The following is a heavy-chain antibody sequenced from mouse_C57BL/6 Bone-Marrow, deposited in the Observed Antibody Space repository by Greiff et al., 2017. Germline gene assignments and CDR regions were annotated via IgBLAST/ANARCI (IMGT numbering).Heavy chain of an antibody. J-gene: IGHJ2*01. Sequence: QVQLQQSGAELVKPGASVKMSCKASGYTFTSYWITWVKQRPGQGLEWIGDIYPGSGSTNYNEKFQGKATLTVDTSYSTAYMQLSSLTSEDSAVYYCARGDDDYYFDYWGKGTTLTVSS. CDR3: ARGDDDYYFDY. CDR1: GYTFTSYW. D-gene: IGHD2-3*01. V-gene: IGHV1-55*01. CDR2: IYPGSGST.